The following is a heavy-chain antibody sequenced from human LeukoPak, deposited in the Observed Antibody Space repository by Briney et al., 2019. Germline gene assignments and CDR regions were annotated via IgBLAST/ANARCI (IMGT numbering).Heavy chain of an antibody. D-gene: IGHD4-17*01. Sequence: GASVKVSCKASGYTFTGYYMHWVRQAPGQGLEWMGWINPNSGGTNYAQKFQGRVTMTRDTSISTAYMELSRLRSDDTAVYYCARETTTVTNTRVYDYWGQGTLVTVSS. CDR2: INPNSGGT. CDR3: ARETTTVTNTRVYDY. V-gene: IGHV1-2*02. J-gene: IGHJ4*02. CDR1: GYTFTGYY.